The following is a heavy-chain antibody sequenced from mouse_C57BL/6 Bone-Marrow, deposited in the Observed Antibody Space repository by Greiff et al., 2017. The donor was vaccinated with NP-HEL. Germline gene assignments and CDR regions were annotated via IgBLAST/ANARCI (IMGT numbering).Heavy chain of an antibody. J-gene: IGHJ3*01. CDR3: ARSKSNYFFAY. Sequence: EVQLQQSGPELVKPGASVKISCKASGYTFTDYYMNWVKQSHGKSLEWIGDINPNNGGTSYNQKFKGKATLTVDKSSSTAYMELRSLTSEDSAVYYCARSKSNYFFAYWGQGTLVTVSA. D-gene: IGHD2-5*01. V-gene: IGHV1-26*01. CDR2: INPNNGGT. CDR1: GYTFTDYY.